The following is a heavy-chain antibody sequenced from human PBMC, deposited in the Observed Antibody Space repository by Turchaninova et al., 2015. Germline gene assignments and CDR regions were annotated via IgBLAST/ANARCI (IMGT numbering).Heavy chain of an antibody. CDR1: GNTFTSDA. V-gene: IGHV1-3*01. D-gene: IGHD3-10*01. CDR2: INAGNGNT. CDR3: ARAMVRGVIITLPFDY. Sequence: QVQLVHSGADVKKPGAVFKVSCKASGNTFTSDAMQWVRQAPGQRLEGMGWINAGNGNTKYSQKFQGRVTITRDTSASTAYMELSSLRSEDTAVYYCARAMVRGVIITLPFDYWGQGTLVTVSS. J-gene: IGHJ4*02.